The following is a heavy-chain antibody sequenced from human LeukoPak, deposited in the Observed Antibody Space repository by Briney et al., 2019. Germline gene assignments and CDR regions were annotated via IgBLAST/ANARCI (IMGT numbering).Heavy chain of an antibody. Sequence: ASVKVSCKASGYTFTGYYMHWVRQAPGQGLEWMGWINPNSGGTNYAQKFQGRVTMTRDTSISTAYMELSRLRSDDTAVYYCARDRYVWGSYRIFDYWGQGTLVTVSS. CDR2: INPNSGGT. D-gene: IGHD3-16*02. CDR3: ARDRYVWGSYRIFDY. J-gene: IGHJ4*02. CDR1: GYTFTGYY. V-gene: IGHV1-2*02.